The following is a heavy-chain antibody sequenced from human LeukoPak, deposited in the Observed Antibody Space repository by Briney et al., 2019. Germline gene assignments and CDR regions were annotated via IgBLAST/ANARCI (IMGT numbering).Heavy chain of an antibody. D-gene: IGHD1-26*01. CDR3: ARRGGSYSHSDF. CDR2: VSPFNGNT. J-gene: IGHJ4*02. V-gene: IGHV1-18*04. Sequence: ASVKVSCKTSGYTFTDYYIHWVRQAPGQGLQWMGWVSPFNGNTDYAPKLQGRVTMTTDTSTTTAYMELRSLTSDDTAVYYCARRGGSYSHSDFWGQGTLVTVSS. CDR1: GYTFTDYY.